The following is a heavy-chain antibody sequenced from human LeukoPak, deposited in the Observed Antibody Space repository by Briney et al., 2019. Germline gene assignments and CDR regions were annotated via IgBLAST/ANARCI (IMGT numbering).Heavy chain of an antibody. D-gene: IGHD3-22*01. V-gene: IGHV3-21*01. CDR3: ARLRRNSDRSDFFYYYDH. CDR1: GFTFSDYS. Sequence: GGSLRLSCATSGFTFSDYSMNWVRQAPGKGLEWVASVNTVSSYIYYADSMRGRSTISRDNAKNSLFLQMNSLRAEDTAVYYCARLRRNSDRSDFFYYYDHWGQGTLVTVSS. CDR2: VNTVSSYI. J-gene: IGHJ4*02.